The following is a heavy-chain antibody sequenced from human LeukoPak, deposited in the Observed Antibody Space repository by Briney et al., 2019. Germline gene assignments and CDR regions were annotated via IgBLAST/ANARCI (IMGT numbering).Heavy chain of an antibody. V-gene: IGHV3-23*01. CDR3: AKEGSGWYFDY. D-gene: IGHD6-19*01. CDR1: GFTFSSYA. CDR2: ISGSGGST. Sequence: GGSLRLSCAASGFTFSSYAMTWVRQAPGKGLEWVSVISGSGGSTYYVDSVRGRFTISRDNSKNTLYLQMNSLRAEDTAVYYCAKEGSGWYFDYWGQGTLVFVSS. J-gene: IGHJ4*02.